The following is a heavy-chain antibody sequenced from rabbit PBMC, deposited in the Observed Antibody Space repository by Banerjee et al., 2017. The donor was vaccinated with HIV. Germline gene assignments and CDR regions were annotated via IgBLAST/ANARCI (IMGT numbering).Heavy chain of an antibody. J-gene: IGHJ4*01. CDR3: ARVYDDYGDLDL. V-gene: IGHV1S7*01. CDR2: IYADKGST. Sequence: QLVESGGGLVTLGGSLKLSCKASGIDFSTHGISWVRQAPGKGLEWIGIIYADKGSTDYASWVNGRFTSSSDNAQNTVDLQMNSLTAADTATYFCARVYDDYGDLDLWGPGTLVTVS. D-gene: IGHD2-1*01. CDR1: GIDFSTHG.